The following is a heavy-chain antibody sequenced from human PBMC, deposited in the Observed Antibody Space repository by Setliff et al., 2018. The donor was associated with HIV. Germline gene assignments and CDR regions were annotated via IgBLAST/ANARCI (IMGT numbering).Heavy chain of an antibody. Sequence: TSETLSLTCSVSGGSTTSGGYYWSWIRQHPGEGLEYIGYIYYSGSTYYNPSLKSRVTMSIDTSTQQFFLNVTSVTAADTAVYYCAGFSYNFWVYRFDHWGQGALVTVS. CDR3: AGFSYNFWVYRFDH. V-gene: IGHV4-31*03. J-gene: IGHJ4*02. CDR2: IYYSGST. D-gene: IGHD3-3*01. CDR1: GGSTTSGGYY.